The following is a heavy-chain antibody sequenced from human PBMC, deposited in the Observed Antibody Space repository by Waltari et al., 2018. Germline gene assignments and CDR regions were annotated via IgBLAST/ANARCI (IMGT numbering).Heavy chain of an antibody. D-gene: IGHD6-13*01. CDR1: GGSFSGYY. Sequence: QVQLQQWGAGLLKPSETLSLTCAVYGGSFSGYYWSWIRQPPGKGLEWVAVIWYDGSNKYYADSVKGRFTISRDNSKNTLYLQMNSLRAEDTAVYYCARELNLIAAAGPFDYWGQGTLVTVSS. V-gene: IGHV3-33*08. CDR3: ARELNLIAAAGPFDY. CDR2: IWYDGSNK. J-gene: IGHJ4*02.